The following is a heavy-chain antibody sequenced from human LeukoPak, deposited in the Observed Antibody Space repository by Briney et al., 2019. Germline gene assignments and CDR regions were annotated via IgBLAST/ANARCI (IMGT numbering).Heavy chain of an antibody. V-gene: IGHV3-23*01. CDR1: GFTFSSTA. D-gene: IGHD3-9*01. CDR2: MSGSGGTV. CDR3: VRDWDHFDFDS. Sequence: GGSLRLSCVASGFTFSSTAMNWVRQAPGKGLGWVSGMSGSGGTVYYANSVKGRFSISRDNSKNTLYLQMNSLRAEDTAVYYCVRDWDHFDFDSWGLGTLVTVSS. J-gene: IGHJ5*01.